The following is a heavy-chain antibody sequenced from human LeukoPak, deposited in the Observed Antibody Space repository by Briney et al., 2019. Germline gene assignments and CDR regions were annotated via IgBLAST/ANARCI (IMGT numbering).Heavy chain of an antibody. CDR3: ARDTGIAAAGYDY. D-gene: IGHD6-13*01. CDR2: ISSIEGRI. J-gene: IGHJ4*02. V-gene: IGHV3-64*04. Sequence: PGGSLRLSCAASGFTFSNYAIHWVRQAPGKGLECVSAISSIEGRIYYANSVRGRFTISRDNAKNSLYLQMNSLRAEDTAVYYCARDTGIAAAGYDYWGQGTLVTVSS. CDR1: GFTFSNYA.